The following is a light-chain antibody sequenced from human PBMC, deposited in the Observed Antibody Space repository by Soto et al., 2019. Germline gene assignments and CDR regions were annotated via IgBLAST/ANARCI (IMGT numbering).Light chain of an antibody. CDR3: AAWDDTLNGHVL. J-gene: IGLJ2*01. CDR2: RND. CDR1: NSNIGANS. V-gene: IGLV1-44*01. Sequence: QLVLTQPPSASGTPGQSVTISCSGANSNIGANSVNWYQQVPGTAPKLLIYRNDQRPSGVPDRISGSKSGTSASLTISGLQSEDEAAYYCAAWDDTLNGHVLFGGGTKLTVL.